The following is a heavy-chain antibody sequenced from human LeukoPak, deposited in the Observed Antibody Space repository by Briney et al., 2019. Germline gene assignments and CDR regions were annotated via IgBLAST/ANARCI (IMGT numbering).Heavy chain of an antibody. J-gene: IGHJ3*02. D-gene: IGHD2-2*01. CDR1: GFTFSNNW. CDR3: ARGCSSINCYAAFDI. Sequence: GGSLRLSCAASGFTFSNNWMHWVRQAPGKGLVWVSRIKSDESSTSYADSVKGRFTISRDNAKNTLDLQMNSLRADDTAVYYCARGCSSINCYAAFDIWGQGTMVTVSS. V-gene: IGHV3-74*01. CDR2: IKSDESST.